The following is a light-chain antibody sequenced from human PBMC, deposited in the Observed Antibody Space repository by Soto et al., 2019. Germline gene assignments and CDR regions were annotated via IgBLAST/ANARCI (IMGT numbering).Light chain of an antibody. CDR3: AAWDDSLGAYV. CDR2: TNN. CDR1: NSNIGTNT. Sequence: QSVLTQPPSASATPGQRVTISCSGSNSNIGTNTVNWYQQLPGTAPRLLIYTNNQRPSGVPQRFSGSKTGTSASLAIGGLQSEDGADYYCAAWDDSLGAYVFGTGTKATLL. J-gene: IGLJ1*01. V-gene: IGLV1-44*01.